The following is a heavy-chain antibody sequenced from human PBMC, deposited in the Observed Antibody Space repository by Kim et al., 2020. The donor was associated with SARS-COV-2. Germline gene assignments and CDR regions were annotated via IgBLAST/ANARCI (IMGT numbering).Heavy chain of an antibody. Sequence: SETLSLTCTVSGGSISSYYWSWIRQPPGKGLEWIGYIYYSGSTNYNPSLKSRVTISVDTSKNQFSLKLSSVTAADTAVYYCARDRNYDILTNPFGGVWYFDLWGRGTLVTVSS. CDR3: ARDRNYDILTNPFGGVWYFDL. CDR1: GGSISSYY. J-gene: IGHJ2*01. D-gene: IGHD3-9*01. V-gene: IGHV4-59*01. CDR2: IYYSGST.